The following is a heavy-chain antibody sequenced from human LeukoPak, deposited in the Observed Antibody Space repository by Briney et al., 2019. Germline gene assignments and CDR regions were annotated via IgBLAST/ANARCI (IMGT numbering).Heavy chain of an antibody. Sequence: ASVKVSCKASGYTFTNYYMHWVRQAPGQGLEWMGIINPRGGSTSYAQKFQGRVTMTRDTSTNTVYMELSRLRSDDTAVYYCARDHQLWFGVYWGQGTLVTVSS. CDR2: INPRGGST. J-gene: IGHJ4*02. D-gene: IGHD3-10*01. CDR1: GYTFTNYY. CDR3: ARDHQLWFGVY. V-gene: IGHV1-46*01.